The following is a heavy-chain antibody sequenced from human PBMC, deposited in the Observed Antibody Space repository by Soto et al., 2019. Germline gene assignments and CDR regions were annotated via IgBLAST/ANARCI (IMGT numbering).Heavy chain of an antibody. D-gene: IGHD3-16*01. CDR3: ARAWGGWADY. V-gene: IGHV4-59*01. CDR2: IYYSGST. CDR1: GGSISSYY. J-gene: IGHJ4*02. Sequence: QVQLQESGPGLVKPSETLSLTCTVSGGSISSYYWSWIRQPPGKGLEWIGYIYYSGSTNYNPSLTGRVTISVDTSKTQFPLTLSSVSAADTAVYCWARAWGGWADYGGQGTLVTVSS.